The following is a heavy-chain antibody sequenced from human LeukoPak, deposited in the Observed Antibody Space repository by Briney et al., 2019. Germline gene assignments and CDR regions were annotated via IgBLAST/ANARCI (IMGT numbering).Heavy chain of an antibody. Sequence: GGSLRLSCAASGFTFSSYWMHWVRQAPGKGLVWVSRINSDGSSTSYADSVKGRFTISRDNSKNTLYLQMNSLRAEDTAVYYCAKAYNWNGEDAFDIWGQGTMVTVSS. CDR1: GFTFSSYW. CDR2: INSDGSST. D-gene: IGHD1-20*01. CDR3: AKAYNWNGEDAFDI. J-gene: IGHJ3*02. V-gene: IGHV3-74*01.